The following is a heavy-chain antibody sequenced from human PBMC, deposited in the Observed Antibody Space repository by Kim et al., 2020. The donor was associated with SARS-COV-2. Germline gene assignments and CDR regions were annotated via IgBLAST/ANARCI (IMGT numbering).Heavy chain of an antibody. J-gene: IGHJ4*02. CDR3: ARDWGLEGYSYGPYYFDY. CDR1: GGTFSSYA. Sequence: SVKVSCKASGGTFSSYAISWVRQAPGQGLEWMGGIIPIFGTANYAQKFQGRVTITADESTSTAYMELSSLRSEDTAVYYCARDWGLEGYSYGPYYFDYWGQGTLVTVSS. D-gene: IGHD5-18*01. V-gene: IGHV1-69*13. CDR2: IIPIFGTA.